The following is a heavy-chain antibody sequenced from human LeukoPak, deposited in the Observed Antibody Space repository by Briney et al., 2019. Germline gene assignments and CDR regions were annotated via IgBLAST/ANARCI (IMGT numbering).Heavy chain of an antibody. CDR1: GGSISSSSYY. V-gene: IGHV4-39*07. Sequence: SETLSLTCTVSGGSISSSSYYWGWIRQPPGTGLEWIGSIYYSGSTYYNPSLKSRVTISVDTSKNQFSLKLSSVTAADTAVYYCARDRELGTVDYWGQGTLVTVSS. CDR3: ARDRELGTVDY. D-gene: IGHD7-27*01. J-gene: IGHJ4*02. CDR2: IYYSGST.